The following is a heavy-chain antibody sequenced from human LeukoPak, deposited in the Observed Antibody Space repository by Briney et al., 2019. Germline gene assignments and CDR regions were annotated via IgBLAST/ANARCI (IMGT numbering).Heavy chain of an antibody. CDR2: IGTAGDT. J-gene: IGHJ5*02. V-gene: IGHV3-13*01. CDR1: GFTFSSYD. CDR3: AKSPTRDIVVVVAAT. D-gene: IGHD2-15*01. Sequence: TGGSLRLSCAASGFTFSSYDMHWVRQATGKGLEWVSAIGTAGDTYYPGSVKGRFTISRENAKNSLYLQMNSLRAGDTAVYYCAKSPTRDIVVVVAATWGQGTLVTVSS.